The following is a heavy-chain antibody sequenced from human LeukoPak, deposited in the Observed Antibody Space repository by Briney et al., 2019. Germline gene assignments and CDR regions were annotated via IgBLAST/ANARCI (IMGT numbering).Heavy chain of an antibody. J-gene: IGHJ4*02. Sequence: SETLSLTCAVYGGSFSGYYWSWIRQPPGKGLEWIGEINHSGSTNYNPSLKSRVTISVDTSKNQFSLKLSSVTAADTAVYYCARLRWLRDGLDYWGQGTLVTVSS. D-gene: IGHD5-12*01. V-gene: IGHV4-34*01. CDR2: INHSGST. CDR1: GGSFSGYY. CDR3: ARLRWLRDGLDY.